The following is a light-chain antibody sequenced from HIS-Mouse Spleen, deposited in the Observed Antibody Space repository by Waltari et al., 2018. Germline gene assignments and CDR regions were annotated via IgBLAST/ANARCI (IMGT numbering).Light chain of an antibody. CDR3: MIWPSNAWV. CDR2: YYSDSDK. V-gene: IGLV5-37*01. J-gene: IGLJ3*02. CDR1: SDINVGSYN. Sequence: QPVLTQPPSSSASPGESARLTCTLPSDINVGSYNIYWYQQQPGSPPRYPLYYYSDSDKGQGSGVTSRFSGSKDASANTGILLISGLQSEDEADYYCMIWPSNAWVFGGGTKLTVL.